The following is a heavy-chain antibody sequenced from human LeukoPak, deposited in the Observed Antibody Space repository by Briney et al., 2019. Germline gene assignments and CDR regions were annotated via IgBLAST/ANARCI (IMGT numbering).Heavy chain of an antibody. Sequence: SETLSLTCAVYGGSFSGYYWSWIRQPPGKGLEWIGEINHSGSTNYNPSLKSRVTISVDTSKNQFSLKLSSVTAADTAVYYCARGRRRSGSGRRFDYWGQGTLVTVSS. V-gene: IGHV4-34*01. D-gene: IGHD3-10*01. CDR1: GGSFSGYY. J-gene: IGHJ4*02. CDR3: ARGRRRSGSGRRFDY. CDR2: INHSGST.